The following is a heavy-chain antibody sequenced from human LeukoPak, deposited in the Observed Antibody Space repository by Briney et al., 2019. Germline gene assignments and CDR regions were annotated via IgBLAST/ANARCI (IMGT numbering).Heavy chain of an antibody. J-gene: IGHJ3*02. D-gene: IGHD3-9*01. CDR3: ARAGYDILTGYYPPVAFDI. V-gene: IGHV1-2*02. CDR2: INPNSSST. CDR1: GYTFTSYY. Sequence: ASVKLSCKASGYTFTSYYMHWVRQAPGQGLEWMGWINPNSSSTNYAQKFQGRVTMARDTSISTAYMELSRLRSDDTAVYYCARAGYDILTGYYPPVAFDIWGQGTMVTVSS.